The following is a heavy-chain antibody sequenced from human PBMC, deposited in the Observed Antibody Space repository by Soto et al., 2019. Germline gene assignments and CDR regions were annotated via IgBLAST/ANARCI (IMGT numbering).Heavy chain of an antibody. V-gene: IGHV1-8*02. CDR1: GGTFSSYA. CDR3: SRGLGVCWPALHY. D-gene: IGHD2-8*01. Sequence: ASVKVSCKASGGTFSSYAISWVRQATGQGLEWMGWMNPNSGNTGYAQKFQGRVTMTRNTSISTAYMELSSLRSEDTAVYYSSRGLGVCWPALHYSGQRTLVTVSS. CDR2: MNPNSGNT. J-gene: IGHJ4*02.